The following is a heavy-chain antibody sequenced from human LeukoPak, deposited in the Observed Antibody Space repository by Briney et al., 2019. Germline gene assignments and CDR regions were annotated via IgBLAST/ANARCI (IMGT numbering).Heavy chain of an antibody. CDR3: ARVGRWLKIRGANFYYYYMDV. CDR1: GGSISSSSYY. D-gene: IGHD5-24*01. V-gene: IGHV4-39*07. Sequence: SETLSLTCTVSGGSISSSSYYWGWIRQPPGKGLEWIGSIYYSGNTYYNPSLKSRVTISIDTSKNQFSLRLNSVTAADTAVYYCARVGRWLKIRGANFYYYYMDVWGKGTTVTISS. J-gene: IGHJ6*03. CDR2: IYYSGNT.